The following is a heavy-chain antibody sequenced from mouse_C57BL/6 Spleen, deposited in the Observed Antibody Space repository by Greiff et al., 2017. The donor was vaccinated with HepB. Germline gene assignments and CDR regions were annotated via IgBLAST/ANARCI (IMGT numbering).Heavy chain of an antibody. D-gene: IGHD1-1*01. J-gene: IGHJ4*01. CDR3: AREGYYYGSSQYYYAMDY. CDR1: GYTFTSYW. Sequence: VQLQQPGTELVKPGASVKLSCKASGYTFTSYWMHWVKQRPGQGLEWIGNINPSNGGTNYNEKFKSKATLTVDKSSSTAYMQLSSLTSEDSAVYYCAREGYYYGSSQYYYAMDYWGQGTSVTVSS. CDR2: INPSNGGT. V-gene: IGHV1-53*01.